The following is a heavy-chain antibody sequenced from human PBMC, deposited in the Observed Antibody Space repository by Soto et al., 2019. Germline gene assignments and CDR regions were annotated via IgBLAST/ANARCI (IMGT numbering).Heavy chain of an antibody. CDR1: GGTFSSYA. CDR3: ARTPTVTNFADWYFDL. Sequence: QVQLVQSGAEVKKPGSSVKVSCKASGGTFSSYAISWVRQAPGQGLEWMGGIIPIFGTANYAQKFQGRATITADESTSTAYMELSSLRSEDTAVYYCARTPTVTNFADWYFDLWGRGTLVTVSS. CDR2: IIPIFGTA. D-gene: IGHD4-17*01. V-gene: IGHV1-69*01. J-gene: IGHJ2*01.